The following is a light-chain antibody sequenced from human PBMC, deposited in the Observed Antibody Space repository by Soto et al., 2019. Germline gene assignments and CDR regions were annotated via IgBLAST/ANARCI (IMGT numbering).Light chain of an antibody. CDR1: SNDVGGYDF. CDR2: EVN. V-gene: IGLV2-8*01. J-gene: IGLJ1*01. Sequence: QSALTQPPSASGSPGQSVTISCAGTSNDVGGYDFVSRYQQHPGRAPKLIIVEVNKWPSGVPDRFSASKSGNTASLTVSGLQAEDEADYYCSSYAGDNTYVFGTGTKVTVL. CDR3: SSYAGDNTYV.